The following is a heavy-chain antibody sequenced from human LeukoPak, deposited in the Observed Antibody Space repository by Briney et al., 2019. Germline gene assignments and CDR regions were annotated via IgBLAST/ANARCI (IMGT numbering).Heavy chain of an antibody. J-gene: IGHJ6*03. V-gene: IGHV1-69*05. Sequence: SVKVSCKASGGTFSSYAISWVRQAPGQGLEWMGGIIPIFGTANYAQKFQGRVTITTDESTSTAYMELSSLRSDDTAVYYCAREYYDFWSGTGYYYYMDVWGKGTTVTVSS. CDR1: GGTFSSYA. CDR2: IIPIFGTA. CDR3: AREYYDFWSGTGYYYYMDV. D-gene: IGHD3-3*01.